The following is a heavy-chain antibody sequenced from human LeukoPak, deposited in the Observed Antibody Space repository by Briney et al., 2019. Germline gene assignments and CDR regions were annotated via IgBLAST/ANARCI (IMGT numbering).Heavy chain of an antibody. V-gene: IGHV4-59*01. D-gene: IGHD1-1*01. CDR3: ARGATTGRGLWFVP. CDR1: GGSISGYY. J-gene: IGHJ5*02. CDR2: VYHNGRT. Sequence: PSETLSLTCSVSGGSISGYYWSWIRQLPGERLEWIGFVYHNGRTTYNPSLESRVTISVDTSQTQFSLKLSSLTAADTAVYYCARGATTGRGLWFVPWGQGTLVTVSS.